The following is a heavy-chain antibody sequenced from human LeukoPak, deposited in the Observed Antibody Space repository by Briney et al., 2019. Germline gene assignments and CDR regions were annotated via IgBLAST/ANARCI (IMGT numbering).Heavy chain of an antibody. CDR2: IIPIFGTA. Sequence: GASVKDSCKASGGTFSSYAISWVRQAPGQGLEWMGGIIPIFGTANYAQKFQGRVTITADESTSTAYMELSSLRSEDTAVYYCARDEEQLVLLGGVSWRQGTLVTVSS. V-gene: IGHV1-69*13. J-gene: IGHJ1*01. D-gene: IGHD6-6*01. CDR3: ARDEEQLVLLGGVS. CDR1: GGTFSSYA.